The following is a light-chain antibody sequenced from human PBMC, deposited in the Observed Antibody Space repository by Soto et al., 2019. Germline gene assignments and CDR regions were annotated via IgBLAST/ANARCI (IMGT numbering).Light chain of an antibody. CDR3: RQGTHLIT. V-gene: IGKV2-30*02. J-gene: IGKJ3*01. Sequence: DVVLTQSPLSLPVTVGQPASISCRSSQGLVHSDGDTYLNWFHQRPGQSPRRLLYKVSNRDSGVPDRFSGSGSGTDFTLNISRVEAEDVGIYYCRQGTHLITFGPGTKVDIK. CDR2: KVS. CDR1: QGLVHSDGDTY.